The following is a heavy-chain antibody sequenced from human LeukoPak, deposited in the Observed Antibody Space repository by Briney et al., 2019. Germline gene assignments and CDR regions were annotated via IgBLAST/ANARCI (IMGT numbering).Heavy chain of an antibody. CDR2: ISSNGGST. D-gene: IGHD4-23*01. CDR1: GFTFSSYA. Sequence: GGSLRLSCSASGFTFSSYAMHWVRQAPGKGLEYVSAISSNGGSTYYADSVKGRFTISRDNSKNTLYLQMNSLRAEDTAVYYCARDSLRWGFDIWGQGTMVTVSS. CDR3: ARDSLRWGFDI. J-gene: IGHJ3*02. V-gene: IGHV3-64*04.